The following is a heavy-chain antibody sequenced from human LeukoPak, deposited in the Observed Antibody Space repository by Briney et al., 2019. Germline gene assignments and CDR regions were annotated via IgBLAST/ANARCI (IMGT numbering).Heavy chain of an antibody. CDR3: ASPYSSE. Sequence: PSETLSLTCAVYGESFSDFYWNWIRQPPGKGLEWIGSIYYSGSTYYNPSLKSRVTISVDTSKNQFSLKLSSVTAADTAVYYCASPYSSEWGQGTLVTVSS. CDR1: GESFSDFY. CDR2: IYYSGST. J-gene: IGHJ4*02. V-gene: IGHV4-34*01. D-gene: IGHD6-25*01.